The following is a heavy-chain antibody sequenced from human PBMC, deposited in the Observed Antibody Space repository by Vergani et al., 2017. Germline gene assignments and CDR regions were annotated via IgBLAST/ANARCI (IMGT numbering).Heavy chain of an antibody. CDR1: GFSFNTYG. V-gene: IGHV3-30*02. D-gene: IGHD4-17*01. CDR2: IGYDGRIK. J-gene: IGHJ4*02. CDR3: AKDGRENSDYGYFDY. Sequence: QVQLVETGGGVVQPGGSLRLYCATSGFSFNTYGAHWVRQAPGKGLERVAFIGYDGRIKYNVDSVKGRFTISRDTSKKTLSLQMRSLRADDTAVYYCAKDGRENSDYGYFDYWGQGTLVTGSS.